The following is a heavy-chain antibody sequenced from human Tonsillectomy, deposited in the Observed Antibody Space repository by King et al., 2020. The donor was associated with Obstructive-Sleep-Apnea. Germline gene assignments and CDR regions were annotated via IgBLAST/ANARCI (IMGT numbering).Heavy chain of an antibody. Sequence: VQLVESGGGLVQPGGSLRLSCVASGFTFRNFAMTWVRQAPGKGLEWVSTISARDGTTYYADSVRGRFTISRDNSKNTLSLQMNSLRAEDTAIYYCAKTVSSCWSLKPDYFYFRGQGTLGSVSS. CDR3: AKTVSSCWSLKPDYFYF. CDR2: ISARDGTT. J-gene: IGHJ4*02. D-gene: IGHD6-19*01. CDR1: GFTFRNFA. V-gene: IGHV3-23*04.